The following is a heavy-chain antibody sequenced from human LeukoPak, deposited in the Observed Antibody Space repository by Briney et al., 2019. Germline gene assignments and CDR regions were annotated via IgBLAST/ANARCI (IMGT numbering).Heavy chain of an antibody. CDR3: ATSPIFSND. J-gene: IGHJ4*02. CDR2: ISTDGSST. Sequence: GGSRRLSCAVSGFTLSDYWMHRVRQAPGKGLVWVSHISTDGSSTTYADSVRGRFIISRDNARNTLYLQMNSLRVGVTAVYYCATSPIFSNDWGQGTLVTVSS. D-gene: IGHD3-3*01. CDR1: GFTLSDYW. V-gene: IGHV3-74*01.